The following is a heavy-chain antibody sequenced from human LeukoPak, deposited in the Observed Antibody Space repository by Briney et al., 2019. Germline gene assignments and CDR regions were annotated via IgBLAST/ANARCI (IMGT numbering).Heavy chain of an antibody. CDR1: GGSFSGYY. D-gene: IGHD1-14*01. V-gene: IGHV4-34*01. CDR3: ARGTKTRFMTGLNYFDY. CDR2: INHSGST. Sequence: PPETLSLTCAVYGGSFSGYYWSWIRQPPGKGLEWIGEINHSGSTNYSPSLKSRVTISVDTSKNQFSLKLSSVTAADTAVYYCARGTKTRFMTGLNYFDYWGQGTLVTVSS. J-gene: IGHJ4*02.